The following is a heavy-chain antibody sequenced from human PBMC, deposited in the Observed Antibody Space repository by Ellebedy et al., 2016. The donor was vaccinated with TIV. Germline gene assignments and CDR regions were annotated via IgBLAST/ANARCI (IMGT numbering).Heavy chain of an antibody. CDR1: GFTFSDYY. D-gene: IGHD6-19*01. CDR2: ISFSGSTI. V-gene: IGHV3-11*01. CDR3: ATFAVTDPFDY. J-gene: IGHJ4*02. Sequence: GESLKISCAASGFTFSDYYMVWIRQTPGTGLEWVSYISFSGSTIYYADSVEGRFTVFRDNAKNSLFLQMNSLRAEDTAVYYCATFAVTDPFDYWGQGTLVTVSS.